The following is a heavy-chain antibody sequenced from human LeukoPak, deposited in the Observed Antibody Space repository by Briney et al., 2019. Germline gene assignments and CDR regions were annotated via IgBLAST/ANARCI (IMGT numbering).Heavy chain of an antibody. CDR1: GFTLSNYD. J-gene: IGHJ3*02. V-gene: IGHV3-13*01. D-gene: IGHD3-10*01. CDR2: IDPSGDR. CDR3: ARGGVGEFLTPRDPFDK. Sequence: GGSLRLSRAASGFTLSNYDMHWVRQPPGKGLEWVSSIDPSGDRYFADSVKGRFTISRDNGNHALFLQMNGLTAGDTAVYFCARGGVGEFLTPRDPFDKWGQGARVIVSS.